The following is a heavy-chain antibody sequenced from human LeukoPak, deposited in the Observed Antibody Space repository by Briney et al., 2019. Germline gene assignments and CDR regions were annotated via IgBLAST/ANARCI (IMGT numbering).Heavy chain of an antibody. CDR2: IYYSGST. D-gene: IGHD3-22*01. CDR1: VGSISSSSYY. V-gene: IGHV4-39*01. CDR3: ARHRYESGTSYPSSFVY. J-gene: IGHJ4*02. Sequence: SETLSHTCTVSVGSISSSSYYWGWIRQPPGKGLEWIGNIYYSGSTYYNPSLKSGVTISVDMSKNQFSLKLSSVTAADTAVYYCARHRYESGTSYPSSFVYWRQGTLVTVSS.